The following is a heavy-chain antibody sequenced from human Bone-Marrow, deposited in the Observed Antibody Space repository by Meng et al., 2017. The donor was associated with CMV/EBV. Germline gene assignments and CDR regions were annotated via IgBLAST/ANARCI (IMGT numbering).Heavy chain of an antibody. Sequence: GESLKISCAASGFTVTTKYMTWVRQAPEKGLEWVSLIYSGGTTYYADSVKGRFNLSRDNSKNTVYLQMNSLRHEDTAVYYCARGGRRLYQLFSAYWGQGTLVTVSS. CDR3: ARGGRRLYQLFSAY. J-gene: IGHJ4*02. CDR2: IYSGGTT. D-gene: IGHD2-2*01. CDR1: GFTVTTKY. V-gene: IGHV3-66*02.